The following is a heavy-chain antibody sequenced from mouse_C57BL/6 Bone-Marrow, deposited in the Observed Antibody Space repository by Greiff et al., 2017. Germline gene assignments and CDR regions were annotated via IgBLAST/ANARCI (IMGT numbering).Heavy chain of an antibody. D-gene: IGHD3-2*02. CDR2: IYPRSGNT. CDR1: GYTFTSYG. J-gene: IGHJ3*01. V-gene: IGHV1-81*01. Sequence: QVQLQQSGAELARPGASVKLSCKASGYTFTSYGISWVKQRTGQGLEWIGAIYPRSGNTYYNEKFKGKGTLTADKSSSTAYMELRSRTSEDSAVYFFARSQTAQATSWFAYWGQGTLVTVSA. CDR3: ARSQTAQATSWFAY.